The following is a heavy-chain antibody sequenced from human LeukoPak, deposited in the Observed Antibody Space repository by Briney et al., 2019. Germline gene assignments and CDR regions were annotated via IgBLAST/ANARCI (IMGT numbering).Heavy chain of an antibody. J-gene: IGHJ4*02. CDR3: VHNFWSGRSGY. Sequence: GGSLRLSCAASGFTFSSYWMSWVRQAPGKGLEWVSVISGSGGTTYYADSVKGRFTISRDNSKNTLYLQMNSLRAEDSALYYCVHNFWSGRSGYWGQGTLVTVSS. CDR1: GFTFSSYW. D-gene: IGHD3-3*01. V-gene: IGHV3-23*01. CDR2: ISGSGGTT.